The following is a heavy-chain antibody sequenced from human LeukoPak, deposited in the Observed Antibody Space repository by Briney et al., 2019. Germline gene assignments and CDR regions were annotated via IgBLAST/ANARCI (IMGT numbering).Heavy chain of an antibody. CDR2: IRSNGGST. V-gene: IGHV3-64*01. CDR3: ARRGSGWEFDY. Sequence: GGSLRLSCVASGFIFSSHSMHWVRQAPGKGLEYVSGIRSNGGSTYFAKSVKGRFTISRDNSKNTLDLQMGSLRAEDMAVYYCARRGSGWEFDYWGQGTLVTVSS. D-gene: IGHD6-19*01. J-gene: IGHJ4*02. CDR1: GFIFSSHS.